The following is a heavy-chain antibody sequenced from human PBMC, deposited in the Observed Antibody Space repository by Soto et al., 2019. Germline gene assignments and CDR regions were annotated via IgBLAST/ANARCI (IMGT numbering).Heavy chain of an antibody. CDR3: ARSGSVWFGELLYDRADNYYYYGMDV. J-gene: IGHJ6*02. Sequence: QSQTLSLTCAISGDSVSSNSAAWNWIRQSPSRGLEWLGRTYYRSKWYNDYAVSVKSRITINPDTSKNQFSLQLNSVTPEDTAVYYCARSGSVWFGELLYDRADNYYYYGMDVWGQGTTVTVSS. CDR1: GDSVSSNSAA. D-gene: IGHD3-10*01. CDR2: TYYRSKWYN. V-gene: IGHV6-1*01.